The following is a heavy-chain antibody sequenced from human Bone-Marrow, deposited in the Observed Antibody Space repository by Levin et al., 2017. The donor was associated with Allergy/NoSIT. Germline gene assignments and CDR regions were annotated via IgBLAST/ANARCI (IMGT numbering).Heavy chain of an antibody. D-gene: IGHD3-22*01. Sequence: QSGGSLRLSCAASGFTFSSYAMSWVRQAPGRGLQWVSGISATGGSTYSPDSVKGRFTISRDNSKNMLYLQMNSLRAEDTAIYYCAKSLGVYYDNGWDYFDSWGQGTLVTVSS. CDR3: AKSLGVYYDNGWDYFDS. J-gene: IGHJ4*02. V-gene: IGHV3-23*01. CDR1: GFTFSSYA. CDR2: ISATGGST.